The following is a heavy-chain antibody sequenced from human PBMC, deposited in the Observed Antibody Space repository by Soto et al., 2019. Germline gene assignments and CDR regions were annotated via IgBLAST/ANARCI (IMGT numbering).Heavy chain of an antibody. CDR2: IKQDGSEK. CDR3: ASLNVVATFDAFDI. J-gene: IGHJ3*02. D-gene: IGHD5-12*01. CDR1: GFTFSSYW. V-gene: IGHV3-7*01. Sequence: GGSLRLSCAASGFTFSSYWMSWVRQAPGKGLEWVANIKQDGSEKYYVDSVKGRFTISRDNAKNSLYLQMNSLRAEDTAVYYCASLNVVATFDAFDIWGQGTMVTVSS.